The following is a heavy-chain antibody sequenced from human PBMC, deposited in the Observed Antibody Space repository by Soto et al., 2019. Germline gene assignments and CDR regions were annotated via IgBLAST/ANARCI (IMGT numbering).Heavy chain of an antibody. J-gene: IGHJ4*02. V-gene: IGHV1-24*01. CDR1: GYTLTELS. Sequence: GASVKVSCKVSGYTLTELSMHWVRQAPGKGLEWMGGFDPEDGETIYAQKFQGRVTMTEDTSTDTAYMELSSLRSEDTAVYYCATPYYGSGSYLSQVDYWGQGTLDTVSS. CDR3: ATPYYGSGSYLSQVDY. CDR2: FDPEDGET. D-gene: IGHD3-10*01.